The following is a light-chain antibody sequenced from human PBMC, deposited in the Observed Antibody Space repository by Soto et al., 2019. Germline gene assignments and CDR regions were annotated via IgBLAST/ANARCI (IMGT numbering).Light chain of an antibody. J-gene: IGKJ1*01. V-gene: IGKV3-20*01. Sequence: EIVLTQSPGTLSLSPGERATLSCSASQTVRNNYLAWYQQKPGQAPRLLIYDASSRATAIPDRFSGSGSGTDFTLTISRLEPEDFAVYYCQQYGSSSWTSGQGTKA. CDR2: DAS. CDR1: QTVRNNY. CDR3: QQYGSSSWT.